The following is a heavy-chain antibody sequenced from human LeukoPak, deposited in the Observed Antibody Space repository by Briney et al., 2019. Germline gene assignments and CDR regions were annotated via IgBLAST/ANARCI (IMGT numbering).Heavy chain of an antibody. CDR3: ARRGLGRYCSSSSCYFDY. J-gene: IGHJ4*02. D-gene: IGHD2-2*01. CDR1: GGSISSSSYY. CDR2: IYYSGST. V-gene: IGHV4-39*01. Sequence: SETLSLTCTVSGGSISSSSYYWGWIRQPPGKGLEWIGSIYYSGSTYYNPSLTGRVTISVDTSKNQFSLKLSSVTAADTAVYYCARRGLGRYCSSSSCYFDYWGQGTLVTVSS.